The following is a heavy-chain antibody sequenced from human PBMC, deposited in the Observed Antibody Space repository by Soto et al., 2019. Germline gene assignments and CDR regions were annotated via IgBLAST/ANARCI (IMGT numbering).Heavy chain of an antibody. D-gene: IGHD5-12*01. V-gene: IGHV4-31*02. CDR2: MYHSGTT. Sequence: WTWLRQHPGTGLQWIGYMYHSGTTYYNPSLKSRLTMSVDTSNNQFSLKLNSVTAADTAVYYCARGRYSGYGGHWFDPWGQGTLVTVSS. J-gene: IGHJ5*02. CDR3: ARGRYSGYGGHWFDP.